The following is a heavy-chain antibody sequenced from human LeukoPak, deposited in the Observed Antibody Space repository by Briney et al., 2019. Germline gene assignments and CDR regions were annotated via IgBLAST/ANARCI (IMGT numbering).Heavy chain of an antibody. CDR3: ARDWAYSSSWDYYYYYYMDV. D-gene: IGHD6-13*01. V-gene: IGHV3-21*01. CDR1: GFTFSSYS. CDR2: ISSSSSYI. J-gene: IGHJ6*03. Sequence: TGGSLRLSCAASGFTFSSYSMNWVRQAPGKGLEWVSSISSSSSYIYYADSVKGRFTISRDNAKNSLYLQMNSLRAEDTAVYYCARDWAYSSSWDYYYYYYMDVWGKGTTVTVSS.